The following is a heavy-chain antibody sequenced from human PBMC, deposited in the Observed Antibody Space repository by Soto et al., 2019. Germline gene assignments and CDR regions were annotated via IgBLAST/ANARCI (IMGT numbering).Heavy chain of an antibody. J-gene: IGHJ4*02. CDR3: ARGAYYYDSRDPGPFDY. Sequence: SETLSLTCTVSGGSISSYYWSWIRQPPGKGLEWIGYIYYSGSTNYNPSLKSRVTISVDTSKNQFSLKLSSVTAADTAVYYCARGAYYYDSRDPGPFDYWGQGTLVTVSS. V-gene: IGHV4-59*01. CDR2: IYYSGST. D-gene: IGHD3-22*01. CDR1: GGSISSYY.